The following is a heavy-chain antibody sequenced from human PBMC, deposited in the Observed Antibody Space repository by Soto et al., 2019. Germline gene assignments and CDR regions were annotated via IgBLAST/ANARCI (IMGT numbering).Heavy chain of an antibody. D-gene: IGHD3-10*01. CDR2: IWYDGSNK. CDR1: GFTFSSYG. Sequence: VQLVESGGGVVQPGRSLRLSCAASGFTFSSYGMHWVRQAPGKGLEWVAVIWYDGSNKYYADSVKGRFTISRDNSKNTLYLQMNSLRAEDTAVYYCARDQDYGSGSYGENNSYYFDYWGQGTLVTVSS. V-gene: IGHV3-33*01. J-gene: IGHJ4*02. CDR3: ARDQDYGSGSYGENNSYYFDY.